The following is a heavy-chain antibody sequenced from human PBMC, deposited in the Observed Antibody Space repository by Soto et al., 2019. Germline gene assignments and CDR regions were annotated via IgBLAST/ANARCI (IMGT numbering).Heavy chain of an antibody. Sequence: QVQLVQSGAEVKKPGASVKVSCKVSGYTLTELSMHWVRQAPGKGLEWMGGFDPEDGETIYAQKFQGRVTMTEDTSTDTAYREPSSVRSEDTAVYYCATATLPVRVLEWPPPRYWGQGTLVTVSS. CDR1: GYTLTELS. CDR2: FDPEDGET. J-gene: IGHJ4*02. V-gene: IGHV1-24*01. D-gene: IGHD3-3*01. CDR3: ATATLPVRVLEWPPPRY.